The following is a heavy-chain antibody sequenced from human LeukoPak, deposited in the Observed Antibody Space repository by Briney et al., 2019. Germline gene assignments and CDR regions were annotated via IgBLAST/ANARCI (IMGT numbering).Heavy chain of an antibody. CDR2: TYYRSTWYN. Sequence: SQTLSLTCAISGDSVSSNSVTWNWIRQPPSRGLEWLGRTYYRSTWYNDYAVSVRGRITVNPDTSKNQFSLHQNSVTPEDTAVYYCARRLTQYDCFDPWGQGILVTVSS. CDR1: GDSVSSNSVT. D-gene: IGHD2-2*01. V-gene: IGHV6-1*01. CDR3: ARRLTQYDCFDP. J-gene: IGHJ5*02.